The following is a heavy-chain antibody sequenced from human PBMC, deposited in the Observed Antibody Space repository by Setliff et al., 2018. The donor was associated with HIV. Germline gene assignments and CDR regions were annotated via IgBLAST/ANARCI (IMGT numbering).Heavy chain of an antibody. D-gene: IGHD3-10*01. V-gene: IGHV4-34*01. CDR1: GGSFSGYY. CDR3: ARLYYYGSGNYNDAFDI. Sequence: SETLSLTCAVYGGSFSGYYWSWIRQPPGKGLEWIGEINHSGSTNYNPSLKSRVTISVDTSKNQFSLRLSSVTAADTAVYYCARLYYYGSGNYNDAFDIWGQGTMVTVS. J-gene: IGHJ3*02. CDR2: INHSGST.